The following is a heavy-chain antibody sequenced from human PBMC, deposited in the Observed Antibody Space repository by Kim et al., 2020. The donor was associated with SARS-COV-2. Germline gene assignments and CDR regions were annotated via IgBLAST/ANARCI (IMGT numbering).Heavy chain of an antibody. CDR1: GFTFNSDA. J-gene: IGHJ4*02. CDR2: ISCSSGYT. Sequence: GGSLRLSCAASGFTFNSDAMNWVRQAPGKGLEWVSSISCSSGYTSYAESLRGRFTISRDNAQKSLYLQMNSLRAEDTAIYYCARGRYYFAYWGQGTLVTVS. V-gene: IGHV3-21*01. CDR3: ARGRYYFAY. D-gene: IGHD1-20*01.